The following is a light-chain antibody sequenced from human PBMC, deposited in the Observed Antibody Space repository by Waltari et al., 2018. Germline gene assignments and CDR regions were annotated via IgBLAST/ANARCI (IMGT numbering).Light chain of an antibody. CDR1: SSNIGSNA. Sequence: QSVLTQPPSASGTPGQRVTISCSGSSSNIGSNAVNWYQQLTGTAPKLLIYSDNQRPSGVPDRFSGSKSGTSASLAISGLQSGDEADYYCAAWDDSLNGRSVFGGGTKLTVL. CDR3: AAWDDSLNGRSV. J-gene: IGLJ3*02. CDR2: SDN. V-gene: IGLV1-44*01.